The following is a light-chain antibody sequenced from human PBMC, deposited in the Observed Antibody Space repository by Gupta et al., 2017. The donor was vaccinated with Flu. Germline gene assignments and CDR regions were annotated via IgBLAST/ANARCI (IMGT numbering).Light chain of an antibody. CDR1: QGINNN. J-gene: IGKJ4*01. CDR2: VAS. CDR3: QQHRSFPLT. V-gene: IGKV1-16*01. Sequence: DIQMTQSPSSLSASVGDRVTITCRASQGINNNVAWCQQKPGKAPQTLIYVASILQSGVPSRFSGSGSVTDFTLTISSLQPEDSATYYCQQHRSFPLTFGGGTKVEIK.